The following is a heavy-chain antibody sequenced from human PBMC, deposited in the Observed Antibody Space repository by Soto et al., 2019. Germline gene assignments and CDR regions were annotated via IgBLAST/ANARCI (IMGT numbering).Heavy chain of an antibody. CDR2: ISYDGSNK. CDR1: GFTFSSYG. D-gene: IGHD3-10*01. J-gene: IGHJ4*02. Sequence: QVQLVESGGGVVQPGRSLRLSCAASGFTFSSYGMHWVRKAPGKGLEWVAVISYDGSNKYYADSVKGRFTISRDNSKNTLYLQMNSLRAEDTAVYYCAKVRGSGSPVSYFDYWGQGTLVTVSS. CDR3: AKVRGSGSPVSYFDY. V-gene: IGHV3-30*18.